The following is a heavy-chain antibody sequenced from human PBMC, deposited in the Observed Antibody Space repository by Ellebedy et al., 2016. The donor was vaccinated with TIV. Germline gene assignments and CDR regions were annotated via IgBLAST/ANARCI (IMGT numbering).Heavy chain of an antibody. J-gene: IGHJ4*02. CDR1: GGSVGNYS. V-gene: IGHV4-59*02. CDR3: AREGKRGYSFGYLDF. Sequence: MPSETLSLTCTVSGGSVGNYSLTWIRQSPGKGLEWIGYIYYSGSANFSPSLKGRLTLSLDTSKNQLSLKLRSVTAADTGVYYCAREGKRGYSFGYLDFWGQGILVTVSS. CDR2: IYYSGSA. D-gene: IGHD5-18*01.